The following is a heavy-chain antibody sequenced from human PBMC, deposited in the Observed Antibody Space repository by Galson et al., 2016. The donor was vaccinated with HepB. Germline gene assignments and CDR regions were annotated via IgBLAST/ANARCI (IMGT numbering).Heavy chain of an antibody. CDR3: ARSSGTDYYYAMDV. CDR1: GRTFRIYA. Sequence: SVKVSCKASGRTFRIYAISWVRQAPGQGLEWMGGIIPMFGTPNYAQKFQDRVTITADESRSTAYMELSSLRSEDTAVYYCARSSGTDYYYAMDVWGQGTTVTVSS. J-gene: IGHJ6*02. CDR2: IIPMFGTP. V-gene: IGHV1-69*13. D-gene: IGHD1-26*01.